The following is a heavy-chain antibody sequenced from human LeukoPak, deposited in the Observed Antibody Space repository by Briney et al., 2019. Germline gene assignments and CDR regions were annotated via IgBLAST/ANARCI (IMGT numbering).Heavy chain of an antibody. J-gene: IGHJ3*02. Sequence: PGGSLRLSCAVSGFTFSSYCMTWVRQAPGKGLEWVANIKQGGSETYYVDSVKGRFAISRDIAKNSLYLQMNSLRAEDTAVYYCARGVLYSTDAFDIWGQGTMVTVSS. CDR1: GFTFSSYC. CDR2: IKQGGSET. D-gene: IGHD5-18*01. V-gene: IGHV3-7*01. CDR3: ARGVLYSTDAFDI.